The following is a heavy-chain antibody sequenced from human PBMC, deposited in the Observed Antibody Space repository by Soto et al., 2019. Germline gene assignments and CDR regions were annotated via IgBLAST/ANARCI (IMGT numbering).Heavy chain of an antibody. V-gene: IGHV3-11*06. CDR1: GLNFGDSY. D-gene: IGHD2-15*01. J-gene: IGHJ5*02. CDR2: ISPGSRYP. Sequence: GASLRISCAGSGLNFGDSYMSWIRQAPGKGLEWLSYISPGSRYPAYADSVKGRFTISRDNAKRSLYLQMMSLTAEDTAIYYCVRGGGGGLFDPWGQGTMVTVS. CDR3: VRGGGGGLFDP.